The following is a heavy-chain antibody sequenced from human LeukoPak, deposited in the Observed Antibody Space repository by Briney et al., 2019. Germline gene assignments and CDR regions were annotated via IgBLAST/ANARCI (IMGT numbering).Heavy chain of an antibody. V-gene: IGHV3-15*01. CDR3: TTYSGRYPTTDY. J-gene: IGHJ4*02. Sequence: PSETLSLTCAVSGGSISSSNWWSWVRQPPGKGLEWVGRIKSKTEGETIEYGAPVKGRFTISRDDSKNTLYLQMNSLKIEDTAVYYCTTYSGRYPTTDYWGQGTLVTVSS. CDR2: IKSKTEGETI. CDR1: GGSISSSNW. D-gene: IGHD1-26*01.